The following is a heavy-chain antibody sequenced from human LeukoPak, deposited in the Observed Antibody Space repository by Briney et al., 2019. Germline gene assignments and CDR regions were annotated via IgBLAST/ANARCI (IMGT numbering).Heavy chain of an antibody. CDR3: ARLDGYFDWLLTIDY. Sequence: SETLPLTCAVSGGSISSSSYYWGWIRQPPGKGLEWIGSIYYSESTYYNPSLKSRVTISVDTSKNQFSLKLSSVTAADTAVYYCARLDGYFDWLLTIDYWGQGTLVTVSS. CDR1: GGSISSSSYY. J-gene: IGHJ4*02. D-gene: IGHD3-9*01. CDR2: IYYSEST. V-gene: IGHV4-39*01.